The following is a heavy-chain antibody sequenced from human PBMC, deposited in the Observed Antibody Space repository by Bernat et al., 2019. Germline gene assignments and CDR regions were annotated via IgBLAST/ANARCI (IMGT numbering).Heavy chain of an antibody. Sequence: QLQLQESGPGLVKPSETLSLTCTVSGGSISSSSYYWGWIRQPPGKGLEWIGSIYYSGSTYYHPSLKSRVTISVDTSKNQFSRKLSSVTAADTAVYYCARRIAVAAFDYWGQGTLVTVSS. V-gene: IGHV4-39*01. CDR2: IYYSGST. CDR1: GGSISSSSYY. D-gene: IGHD6-19*01. CDR3: ARRIAVAAFDY. J-gene: IGHJ4*02.